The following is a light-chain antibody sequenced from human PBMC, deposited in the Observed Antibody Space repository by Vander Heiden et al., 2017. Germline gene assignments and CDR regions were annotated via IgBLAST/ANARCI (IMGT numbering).Light chain of an antibody. CDR1: QTVSSSF. J-gene: IGKJ1*01. Sequence: IVLTQSPATLSLSPGESPTLSCSASQTVSSSFLSWYQQTPGQAPRLLIYDASTRATGIPARFSGSGSGTDFTLTISSLQPEDFADYYCQQDYDLPWTFGQGAKVEIK. V-gene: IGKV3D-7*01. CDR2: DAS. CDR3: QQDYDLPWT.